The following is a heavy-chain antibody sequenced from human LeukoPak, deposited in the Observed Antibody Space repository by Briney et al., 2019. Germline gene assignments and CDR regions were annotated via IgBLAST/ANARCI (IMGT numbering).Heavy chain of an antibody. D-gene: IGHD6-13*01. Sequence: GGSLRLSCAASGFTFSSYAMSWVRQAPGKGLGWVSAINPTGGSTYYADSVKGRFTISRDNSKNTLYLQMNSLRAEDTAVYFCASAGSHSYFDSWGPGTLVAVSS. J-gene: IGHJ4*02. V-gene: IGHV3-23*01. CDR2: INPTGGST. CDR3: ASAGSHSYFDS. CDR1: GFTFSSYA.